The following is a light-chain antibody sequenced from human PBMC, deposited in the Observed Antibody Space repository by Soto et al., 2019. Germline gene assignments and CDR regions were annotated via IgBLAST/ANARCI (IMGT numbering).Light chain of an antibody. J-gene: IGLJ1*01. CDR2: EVS. CDR1: SSDVGGYNY. Sequence: QSALTQPPSASGSPGQSVTISCTGTSSDVGGYNYVSWYQQHPGKAPKLMIYEVSERPSGVPDRFSGSKSSNTASLTVSGLQAEDEADYYCSSYAGSSTLLVVGTGTKVTVL. CDR3: SSYAGSSTLLV. V-gene: IGLV2-8*01.